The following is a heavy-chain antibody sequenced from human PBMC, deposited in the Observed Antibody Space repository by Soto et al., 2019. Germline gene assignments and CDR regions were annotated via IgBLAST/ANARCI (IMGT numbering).Heavy chain of an antibody. CDR2: IYYSGST. D-gene: IGHD3-22*01. J-gene: IGHJ6*02. CDR3: ARDYGWLGYYYGMDV. V-gene: IGHV4-59*01. CDR1: GGSISSYY. Sequence: LSLTCTVSGGSISSYYWSWIRQPPGKGLEWIGYIYYSGSTNYNPSLKSRVTISVDTSKNQFSLKLSSVTAADTAVYYCARDYGWLGYYYGMDVWGQGTTVTVSS.